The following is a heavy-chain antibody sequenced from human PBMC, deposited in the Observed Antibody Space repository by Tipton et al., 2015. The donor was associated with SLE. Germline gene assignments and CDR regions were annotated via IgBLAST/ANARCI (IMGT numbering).Heavy chain of an antibody. CDR1: GFTFSSYG. CDR2: IRYDGSNK. Sequence: SLRLSCAASGFTFSSYGMHWVRQAPGKGLEWVAFIRYDGSNKYYADSVKGRFTISRDNSKNTLYLQMNSLRAEDTAVYYCAKERKEVEEAFDIWGQGTMVTVSS. CDR3: AKERKEVEEAFDI. V-gene: IGHV3-30*02. D-gene: IGHD1-14*01. J-gene: IGHJ3*02.